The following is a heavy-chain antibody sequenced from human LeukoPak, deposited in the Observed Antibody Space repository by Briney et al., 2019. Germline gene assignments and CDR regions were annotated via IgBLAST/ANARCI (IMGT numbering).Heavy chain of an antibody. CDR1: GGSISSYY. D-gene: IGHD2-21*01. J-gene: IGHJ2*01. Sequence: PSETLSLTCTVSGGSISSYYWSWIRQPPGKGLEWIGYIYYSGRTNYNPSLKSRVTISVDTSKNQFSLKLSSVTAADTAVYYCARHPSVGAWYFDLWGRGTLVTVSS. V-gene: IGHV4-59*08. CDR3: ARHPSVGAWYFDL. CDR2: IYYSGRT.